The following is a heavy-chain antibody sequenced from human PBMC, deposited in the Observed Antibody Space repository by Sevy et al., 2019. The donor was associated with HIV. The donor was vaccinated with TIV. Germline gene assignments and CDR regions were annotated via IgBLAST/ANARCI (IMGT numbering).Heavy chain of an antibody. J-gene: IGHJ6*02. CDR3: AKPREQGYYYGMDV. Sequence: GGSLRLSCAASGFPFSSYGMSWVRQAPGKGLEWVAFIRYDGGNKYYADSVKGRFTISRDNSKNTLYLQMKSLRGEDTAVYYCAKPREQGYYYGMDVWGQGTTVTVSS. V-gene: IGHV3-30*02. CDR1: GFPFSSYG. D-gene: IGHD1-26*01. CDR2: IRYDGGNK.